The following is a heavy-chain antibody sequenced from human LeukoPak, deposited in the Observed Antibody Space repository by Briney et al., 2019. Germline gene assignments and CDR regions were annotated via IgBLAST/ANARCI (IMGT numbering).Heavy chain of an antibody. CDR1: GFTFSSNG. Sequence: PGGSLRLSCAASGFTFSSNGMHWVRQAPGKGLEWVAVISYDGSNKYYADSVKGRFTISRDNSKNTLYLQMNSLRAEDTAVYYCAKDRVAVAGAVDYWGQGTLVTVSS. CDR2: ISYDGSNK. J-gene: IGHJ4*02. CDR3: AKDRVAVAGAVDY. V-gene: IGHV3-30*18. D-gene: IGHD6-19*01.